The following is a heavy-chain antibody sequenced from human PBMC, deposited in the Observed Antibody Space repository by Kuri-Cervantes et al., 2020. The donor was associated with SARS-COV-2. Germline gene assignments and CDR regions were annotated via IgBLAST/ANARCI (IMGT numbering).Heavy chain of an antibody. CDR2: ISSSGSTI. D-gene: IGHD2-2*01. J-gene: IGHJ4*02. V-gene: IGHV3-48*03. Sequence: GGSLRLSCAASGFTFSSYEMNWVCQAPGKGLEWVSYISSSGSTIYYADSVKGRFTISRDNAKNSLYLQMNSLRAEDTAVYYCASLGGTSWHDYWGQGTLVTVSS. CDR1: GFTFSSYE. CDR3: ASLGGTSWHDY.